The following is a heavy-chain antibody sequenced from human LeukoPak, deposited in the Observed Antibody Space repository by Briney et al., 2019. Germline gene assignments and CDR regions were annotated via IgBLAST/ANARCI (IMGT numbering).Heavy chain of an antibody. V-gene: IGHV3-30*04. Sequence: GGSLRLSCAASGFTFSSYAMHWVRQAPGKGLEWVAVISYDGSNKYYADSVKGRFTISRDNSKNTLYLQINSLRAEDTAVYYCARGGSGSYFDYWGQGTLVTVSS. CDR1: GFTFSSYA. CDR2: ISYDGSNK. D-gene: IGHD1-26*01. J-gene: IGHJ4*02. CDR3: ARGGSGSYFDY.